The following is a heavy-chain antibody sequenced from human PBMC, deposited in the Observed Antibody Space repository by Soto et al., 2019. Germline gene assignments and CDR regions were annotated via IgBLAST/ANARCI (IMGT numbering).Heavy chain of an antibody. Sequence: QVQLQESGPGLVKPSGTLSLTCAVSGGSISSSNWWSWVRQPPGKGLEWIGEIYHSGSTNYNPSLESRVTISVDKSKHQFSLKLSSVTAADTAVYYCARDPGTTVTLYYYCYGMDVWGQGTTVTVSS. J-gene: IGHJ6*02. CDR3: ARDPGTTVTLYYYCYGMDV. CDR2: IYHSGST. V-gene: IGHV4-4*02. D-gene: IGHD4-17*01. CDR1: GGSISSSNW.